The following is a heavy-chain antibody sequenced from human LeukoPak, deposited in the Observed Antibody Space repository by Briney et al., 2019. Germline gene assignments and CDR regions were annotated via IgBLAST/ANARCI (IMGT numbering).Heavy chain of an antibody. CDR1: GYTLTSYG. D-gene: IGHD3-16*01. V-gene: IGHV1-18*01. Sequence: ASVKVSCKASGYTLTSYGISWVRQAPGQGLEWMGWISAYNGNTNYAQKLQGRVTMTTDTSTSTAYMGLRSLRSDDTAVYYCARDRFGESSPYYYYGMDVWGQGTTATVSS. CDR3: ARDRFGESSPYYYYGMDV. CDR2: ISAYNGNT. J-gene: IGHJ6*02.